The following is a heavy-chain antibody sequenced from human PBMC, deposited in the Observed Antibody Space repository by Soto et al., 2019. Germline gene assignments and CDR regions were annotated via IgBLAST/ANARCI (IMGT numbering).Heavy chain of an antibody. CDR3: ARLVYYGMEV. CDR1: GYSFTSYW. V-gene: IGHV5-51*01. J-gene: IGHJ6*02. CDR2: IYPGDSDT. Sequence: GETLKISCKGSGYSFTSYWIGLLRQIPGKGLECMGVIYPGDSDTRYSPSFQGQVTISADKSSSTAYLQRRSLKASDTAMYYCARLVYYGMEVWGQGTTVTLSS.